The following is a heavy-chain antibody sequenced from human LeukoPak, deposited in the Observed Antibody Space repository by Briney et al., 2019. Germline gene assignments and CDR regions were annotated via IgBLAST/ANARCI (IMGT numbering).Heavy chain of an antibody. CDR1: GYTFTIYD. D-gene: IGHD2-2*01. V-gene: IGHV1-8*03. CDR3: ARGLRDIVVVPAHYYFDY. Sequence: ASVKVSCKASGYTFTIYDINWVREATGQGLEWMGWMNPNSGNTGYAQKFQGRVTITRNTSISTAYMELSSLRSEDTAVYYCARGLRDIVVVPAHYYFDYWGQGTLVTVSS. J-gene: IGHJ4*02. CDR2: MNPNSGNT.